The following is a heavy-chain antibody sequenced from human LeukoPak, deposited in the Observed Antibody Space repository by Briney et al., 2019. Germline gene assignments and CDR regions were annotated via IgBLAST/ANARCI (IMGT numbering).Heavy chain of an antibody. CDR3: AKSHPAVTTTDWYFDL. CDR1: GDSISSDY. Sequence: SETLSLTCSASGDSISSDYWSWIRQPPGKGLEWIGYISYSGSTKSNPALKSRVTISGDRSKNQFSLKMTSVTAADTAVYYCAKSHPAVTTTDWYFDLWGRGTLVTVSS. V-gene: IGHV4-59*01. J-gene: IGHJ2*01. CDR2: ISYSGST. D-gene: IGHD4-17*01.